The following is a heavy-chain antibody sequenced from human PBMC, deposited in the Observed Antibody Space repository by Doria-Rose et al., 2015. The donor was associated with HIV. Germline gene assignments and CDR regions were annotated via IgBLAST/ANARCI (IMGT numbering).Heavy chain of an antibody. Sequence: QVTLKESGPVLVKPTETLTLTCTVSGVSLSSPGMGVSWICQPPGKALEWLANILSDDERSYKTSLKSRLTISRGTSKSQVVLTMTDMDPVVTATYYCARIKSSRWYHKYYFDFWGQGTLVIVSA. CDR2: ILSDDER. D-gene: IGHD6-13*01. V-gene: IGHV2-26*01. CDR1: GVSLSSPGMG. J-gene: IGHJ4*02. CDR3: ARIKSSRWYHKYYFDF.